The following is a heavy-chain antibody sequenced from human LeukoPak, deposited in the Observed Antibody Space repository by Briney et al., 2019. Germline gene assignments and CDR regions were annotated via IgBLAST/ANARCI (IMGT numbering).Heavy chain of an antibody. CDR1: GFTFSDYY. J-gene: IGHJ6*02. CDR2: ISGSGGST. CDR3: AAGITMVRGVTPYYYGMDV. V-gene: IGHV3-23*01. Sequence: WGSLRLSCAASGFTFSDYYMSWIRQAPGKGLEWVSAISGSGGSTYYADSVKGQFTISRDNSKNTLYLQMNSLRAEDTAVYYCAAGITMVRGVTPYYYGMDVWGQGTTVTVSS. D-gene: IGHD3-10*01.